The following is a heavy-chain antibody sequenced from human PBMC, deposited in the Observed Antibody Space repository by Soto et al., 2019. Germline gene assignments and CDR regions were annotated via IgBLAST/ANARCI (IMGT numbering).Heavy chain of an antibody. Sequence: SETLSLTCTVSGGSVSSGNYYWSWIRQPPGKGLEWIGYIYNSGSTNYNPSLKSRVTISVDKSKNQFSLKLSSVTAADTAVYYCARGGSWATFDYWGQGTLVTVSS. D-gene: IGHD6-13*01. J-gene: IGHJ4*02. CDR3: ARGGSWATFDY. CDR1: GGSVSSGNYY. CDR2: IYNSGST. V-gene: IGHV4-61*01.